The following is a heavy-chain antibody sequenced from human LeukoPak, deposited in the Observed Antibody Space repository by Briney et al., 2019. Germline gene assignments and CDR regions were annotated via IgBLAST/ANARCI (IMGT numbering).Heavy chain of an antibody. CDR1: GFTFSSYE. CDR3: ARGPMVRGVITRSHYYYYYYMDV. Sequence: GGSLRLSCAASGFTFSSYEMNWVRQAPGKGLEWVSYISSSGSTIYYADSVKGRFTISRDNAKNSLYLQMNSLRAEDTAVYYCARGPMVRGVITRSHYYYYYYMDVWGKGTTVTVSS. V-gene: IGHV3-48*03. J-gene: IGHJ6*03. CDR2: ISSSGSTI. D-gene: IGHD3-10*01.